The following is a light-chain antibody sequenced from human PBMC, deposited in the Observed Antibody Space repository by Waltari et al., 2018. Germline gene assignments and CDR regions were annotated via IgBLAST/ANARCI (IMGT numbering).Light chain of an antibody. J-gene: IGKJ5*01. CDR2: GAS. CDR1: QNIINSY. Sequence: EIVLTQSPGTLSLSPGERATLSCRASQNIINSYLAWFQQKPGQAPRLLIYGASHRATGIPGRFSGGGSEADFTLTINRLEAEDFAVYFCQQYGTSPITFGQGTRLEIK. V-gene: IGKV3-20*01. CDR3: QQYGTSPIT.